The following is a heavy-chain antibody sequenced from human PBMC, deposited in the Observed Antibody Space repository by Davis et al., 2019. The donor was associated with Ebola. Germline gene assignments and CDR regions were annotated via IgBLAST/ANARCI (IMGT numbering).Heavy chain of an antibody. CDR2: IIPILGIA. CDR3: AISALGYKVGDY. CDR1: GGTFSSYT. J-gene: IGHJ4*02. V-gene: IGHV1-69*02. Sequence: AASVKVSCKASGGTFSSYTISWVRQAPGQGLEWMGRIIPILGIANYAQKFQGRVTITADKSTSTAYMELSSLRSADTAVYYCAISALGYKVGDYWGQGTLVTVSS. D-gene: IGHD3-22*01.